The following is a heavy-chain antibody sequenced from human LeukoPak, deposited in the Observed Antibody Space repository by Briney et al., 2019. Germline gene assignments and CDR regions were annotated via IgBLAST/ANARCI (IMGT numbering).Heavy chain of an antibody. Sequence: SETLSLTCTVSGGSISTSNYYWGWIRQPPGKGLEWVGNIFYSGSTYYSPSLRSRVTISLDTARNPFSLKLNSVTAADTAVYYCPNSNAYGLVDTGGQGTMAPVSP. CDR2: IFYSGST. J-gene: IGHJ3*01. V-gene: IGHV4-39*07. CDR3: PNSNAYGLVDT. D-gene: IGHD3-16*01. CDR1: GGSISTSNYY.